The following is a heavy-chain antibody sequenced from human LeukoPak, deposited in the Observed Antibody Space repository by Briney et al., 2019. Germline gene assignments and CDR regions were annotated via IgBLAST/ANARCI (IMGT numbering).Heavy chain of an antibody. D-gene: IGHD5-12*01. V-gene: IGHV5-51*01. CDR2: IYPGDSDT. CDR1: GYNFTSYW. J-gene: IGHJ6*03. Sequence: GESLEISCKGSGYNFTSYWIGWVRPVPGKGLEWMGIIYPGDSDTRYSPSFQGQVTISADKSISTAYLQWSSLKASDTAMYYCARHRGYDFYYYYMDVWGKGTTVTVSS. CDR3: ARHRGYDFYYYYMDV.